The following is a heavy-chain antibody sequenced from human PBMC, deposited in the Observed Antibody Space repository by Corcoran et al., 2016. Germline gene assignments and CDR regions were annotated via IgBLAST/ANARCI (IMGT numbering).Heavy chain of an antibody. Sequence: QEQLVESGGGVVQPGRSLRLSCAASGFTFGTYGMHWVRQAPGKGLEWVAVIWYDGSNKNYADSVKGRFTISRDNSKNTLYLQMNSLRAEDTAVYYCARDAYGSSTSCYRGGFDPWGQGTLVTVSS. V-gene: IGHV3-33*01. CDR2: IWYDGSNK. D-gene: IGHD2-2*02. J-gene: IGHJ5*02. CDR3: ARDAYGSSTSCYRGGFDP. CDR1: GFTFGTYG.